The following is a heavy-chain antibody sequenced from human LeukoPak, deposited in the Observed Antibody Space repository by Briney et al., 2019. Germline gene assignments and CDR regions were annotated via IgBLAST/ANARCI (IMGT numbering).Heavy chain of an antibody. Sequence: PGGSLRLSCAASGFTFSSDAMSWVRQAPGKGLEWVALISYDASNKYYTDSVKGRFTISRDNSKNTLSLQMNSLRAEDTAVYYCARGYLDYYDSSGQDYWGQGTLVTVSS. D-gene: IGHD3-22*01. V-gene: IGHV3-30*04. CDR3: ARGYLDYYDSSGQDY. J-gene: IGHJ4*02. CDR1: GFTFSSDA. CDR2: ISYDASNK.